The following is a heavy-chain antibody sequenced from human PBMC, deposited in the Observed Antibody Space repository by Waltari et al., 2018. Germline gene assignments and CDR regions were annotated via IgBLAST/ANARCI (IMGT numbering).Heavy chain of an antibody. V-gene: IGHV1-3*01. CDR1: GYTFTSYA. CDR3: ARDYYGSGSYRAYYYYYGMDV. Sequence: QVQLVQSGAEVKKPGASVKVSCKASGYTFTSYAMHWVRQAPGQRLEWMRWINAGNGNTKYSQKFQGRVTITRDTSASTAYMELSSLRSEDTAVYYCARDYYGSGSYRAYYYYYGMDVWGQGTTVTVSS. J-gene: IGHJ6*02. D-gene: IGHD3-10*01. CDR2: INAGNGNT.